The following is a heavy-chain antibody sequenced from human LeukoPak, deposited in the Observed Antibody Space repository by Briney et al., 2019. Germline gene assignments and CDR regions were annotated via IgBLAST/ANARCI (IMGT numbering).Heavy chain of an antibody. CDR3: ARDGIAAPIDY. Sequence: SETLSLTCTVSGGSISSYYWSWIRQPPGKGLEWIGYIYYSGSTNYNPSLKSRVTISVDTSKNQFSLKLSSVTAADTAVYYCARDGIAAPIDYWGQGTLVTVSS. V-gene: IGHV4-59*01. CDR2: IYYSGST. D-gene: IGHD6-6*01. CDR1: GGSISSYY. J-gene: IGHJ4*02.